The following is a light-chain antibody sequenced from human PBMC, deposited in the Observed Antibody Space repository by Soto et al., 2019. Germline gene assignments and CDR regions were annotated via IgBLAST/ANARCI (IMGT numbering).Light chain of an antibody. CDR1: SSNVGGYNF. Sequence: QSALTQPASVSGSPGQSITISCTGTSSNVGGYNFVSWYQQHPGKVPKLMIFDVNRRPSGVSDRFSGSKSGNTASLTISGLQAEDEGDYYCCSYTSSSTHVFGSGTKVTVL. J-gene: IGLJ1*01. CDR3: CSYTSSSTHV. CDR2: DVN. V-gene: IGLV2-14*03.